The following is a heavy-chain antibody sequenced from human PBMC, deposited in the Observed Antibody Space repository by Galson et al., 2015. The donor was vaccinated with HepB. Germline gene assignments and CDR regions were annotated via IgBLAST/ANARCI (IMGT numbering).Heavy chain of an antibody. Sequence: SLRLSCAASGFTFSSYWMHWVRQAPGKGLVWVSRINSDGSSTSYADSVKGRFTISRDNAKNTLYLQMNSLRAEDTAVYYCARGYSSSWPQNNDAFDIWGQGTMVTVSS. CDR1: GFTFSSYW. J-gene: IGHJ3*02. V-gene: IGHV3-74*01. D-gene: IGHD6-13*01. CDR2: INSDGSST. CDR3: ARGYSSSWPQNNDAFDI.